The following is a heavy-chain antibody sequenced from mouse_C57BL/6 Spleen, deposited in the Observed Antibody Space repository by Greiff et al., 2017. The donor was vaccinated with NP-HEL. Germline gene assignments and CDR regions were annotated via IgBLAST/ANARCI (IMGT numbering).Heavy chain of an antibody. J-gene: IGHJ2*01. CDR1: GYAFSSSW. CDR2: IYPGDGDT. Sequence: VKLQQSGPELVKPGASVKISCKASGYAFSSSWMNWVKQRPGKGLEWIGRIYPGDGDTNYNGKFKGKATLTADKSSSTAYMQLSSLTSEDSAVYFCARERGSGYWGQGTTLTVSS. CDR3: ARERGSGY. D-gene: IGHD3-1*01. V-gene: IGHV1-82*01.